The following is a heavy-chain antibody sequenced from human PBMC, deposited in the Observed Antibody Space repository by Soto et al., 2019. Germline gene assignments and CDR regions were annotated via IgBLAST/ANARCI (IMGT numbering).Heavy chain of an antibody. CDR3: AKVGYGGEGAVYWYFDL. CDR2: LSGSGGTT. Sequence: LGLSCEASRYAFSFYAMTWVRQDRGKGLEWVSALSGSGGTTFYADSVNGRFTISRDNSKNTLYLQMNSLRAEDTAVYYCAKVGYGGEGAVYWYFDLWGRGTLVTVSS. CDR1: RYAFSFYA. D-gene: IGHD4-17*01. V-gene: IGHV3-23*01. J-gene: IGHJ2*01.